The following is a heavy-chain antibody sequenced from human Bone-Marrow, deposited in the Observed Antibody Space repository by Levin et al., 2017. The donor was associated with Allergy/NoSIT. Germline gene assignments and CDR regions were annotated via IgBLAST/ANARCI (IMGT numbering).Heavy chain of an antibody. CDR3: ARLLDYDILTGYVGFDY. CDR1: GYSFTSYW. D-gene: IGHD3-9*01. CDR2: IFPGDSGT. V-gene: IGHV5-51*01. J-gene: IGHJ4*02. Sequence: GESLKISCETSGYSFTSYWIGWVRQMPGKGLEWMGIIFPGDSGTRYSPSFQGQVTISADMFITTAYLQWNSLKASDTAMYYCARLLDYDILTGYVGFDYWGQGTLVTVSS.